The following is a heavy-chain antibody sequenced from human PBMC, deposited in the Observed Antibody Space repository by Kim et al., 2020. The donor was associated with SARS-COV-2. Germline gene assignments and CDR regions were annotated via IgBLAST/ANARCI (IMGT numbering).Heavy chain of an antibody. CDR1: GFTFDDYA. Sequence: GGSLRLSCAASGFTFDDYAMHWVRQAPGKGLEWVSGISWNSGSIGYADSVKGRFTISRDNAKNSLYLQMNSLRAEDTALYYCAKDMSFELPSYYFDYWGQGTLVTVSS. CDR3: AKDMSFELPSYYFDY. J-gene: IGHJ4*02. D-gene: IGHD1-26*01. CDR2: ISWNSGSI. V-gene: IGHV3-9*01.